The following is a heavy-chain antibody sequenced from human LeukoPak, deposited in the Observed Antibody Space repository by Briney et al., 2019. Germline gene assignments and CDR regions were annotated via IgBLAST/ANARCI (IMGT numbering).Heavy chain of an antibody. J-gene: IGHJ3*02. V-gene: IGHV3-30*15. Sequence: GGSLRLSRAVSGFTFSAYAMHWVRQAPGKGLEWVAVISYDGSNKYYADSVKGRFTISGDKSKDTLFLQMSSLRPEDTAVYYCARGPGPIAGAKNPFDIWGQGTMVTVSS. CDR3: ARGPGPIAGAKNPFDI. D-gene: IGHD1-26*01. CDR1: GFTFSAYA. CDR2: ISYDGSNK.